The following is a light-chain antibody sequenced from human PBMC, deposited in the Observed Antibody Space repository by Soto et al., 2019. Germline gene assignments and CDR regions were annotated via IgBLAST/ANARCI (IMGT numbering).Light chain of an antibody. CDR2: AAS. J-gene: IGKJ1*01. V-gene: IGKV1-39*01. CDR3: QQSHSPPRT. CDR1: QSISNY. Sequence: DIQMTQSPSSLSASVGDRVTITCRASQSISNYLNWYQQKPGKAPKLLIYAASSLQSGVPSRFSGSGSGTDFTLAISTLHPEAFATYYCQQSHSPPRTFXQGTKVDIK.